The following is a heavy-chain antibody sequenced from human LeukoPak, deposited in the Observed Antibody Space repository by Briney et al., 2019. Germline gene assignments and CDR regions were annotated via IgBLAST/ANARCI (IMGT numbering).Heavy chain of an antibody. CDR3: ARDADYGGLPFDY. CDR1: GGSISSSSYY. V-gene: IGHV4-39*07. CDR2: IYYSGST. D-gene: IGHD4-23*01. Sequence: SETLSLTRTVSGGSISSSSYYWGWIRQPPGKGLEWIGSIYYSGSTYYNPSLKSRVTISVDTSKNQFSLKLSSVTAADTAVYYCARDADYGGLPFDYWGQGTLVTVSS. J-gene: IGHJ4*02.